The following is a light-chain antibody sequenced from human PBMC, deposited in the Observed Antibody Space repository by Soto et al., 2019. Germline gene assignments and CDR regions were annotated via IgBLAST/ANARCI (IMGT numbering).Light chain of an antibody. CDR1: QTVIRNY. V-gene: IGKV3-20*01. CDR3: QQPGTSPIT. Sequence: EIGFTQSQEPLSVSSGYRVTFSFRASQTVIRNYLAWHQQKPGQTPRLLVYGASSRATGIPDRFSGSGSGTDFTLTISRMEPEDFAVYYCQQPGTSPITFGQGTRLEIK. J-gene: IGKJ5*01. CDR2: GAS.